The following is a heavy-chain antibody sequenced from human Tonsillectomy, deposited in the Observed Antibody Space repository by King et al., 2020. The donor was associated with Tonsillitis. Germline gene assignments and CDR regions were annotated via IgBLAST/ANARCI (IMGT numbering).Heavy chain of an antibody. D-gene: IGHD3-16*02. CDR2: ISYDGSNK. CDR3: ARDTYYVWGNYRHPFDY. CDR1: GFTFSSYG. J-gene: IGHJ4*02. V-gene: IGHV3-33*05. Sequence: VQLVESGGGVVQPGRSLRLSCAASGFTFSSYGMHWVRQAPGKGLEWVAVISYDGSNKYYADSVKGRFTISRDNSKNSLSLQMNSLGAEDTAVYYCARDTYYVWGNYRHPFDYWGQGTLVTVSS.